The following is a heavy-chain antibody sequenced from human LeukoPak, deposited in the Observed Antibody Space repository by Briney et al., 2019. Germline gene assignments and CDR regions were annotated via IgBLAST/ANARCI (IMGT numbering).Heavy chain of an antibody. D-gene: IGHD6-25*01. J-gene: IGHJ4*02. Sequence: SETLSLTCTLSGGSINSISYYWVWIRQPPGKGLSLEWIGNIDYSGSTYYNPSLKSRVTISIDTSKNQFSLRLSSVTAADTAVYYCAVESSRYRSIGNWGMGTVVTVSS. CDR2: IDYSGST. V-gene: IGHV4-39*01. CDR1: GGSINSISYY. CDR3: AVESSRYRSIGN.